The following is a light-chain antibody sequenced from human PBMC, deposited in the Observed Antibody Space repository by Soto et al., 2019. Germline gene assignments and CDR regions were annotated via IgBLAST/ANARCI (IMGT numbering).Light chain of an antibody. Sequence: QSVLAQPPSVSGAPGQSVTISCTGCSSNIGAGYNVHWYQQLPGTAPKLLIYGNSNRPSGVPDRFSGSKSGTSASLAITGLQAEDEADYYCQSYDSSLSGSVFGGGTKLTVL. CDR3: QSYDSSLSGSV. CDR1: SSNIGAGYN. CDR2: GNS. V-gene: IGLV1-40*01. J-gene: IGLJ2*01.